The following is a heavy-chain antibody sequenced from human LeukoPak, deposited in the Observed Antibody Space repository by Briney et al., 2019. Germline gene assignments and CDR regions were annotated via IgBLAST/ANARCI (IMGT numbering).Heavy chain of an antibody. J-gene: IGHJ4*02. V-gene: IGHV4-39*07. D-gene: IGHD6-19*01. CDR3: ARDWLEYYFDY. CDR2: IYYSGST. Sequence: PSETLSLTCTVSGGSISSSSYYWGWIRQPPGKGLEWIGSIYYSGSTYYNPSLKSRVTISVDTSKNQFSLKLSSVTAADTAVYYCARDWLEYYFDYWGQGTLVTASS. CDR1: GGSISSSSYY.